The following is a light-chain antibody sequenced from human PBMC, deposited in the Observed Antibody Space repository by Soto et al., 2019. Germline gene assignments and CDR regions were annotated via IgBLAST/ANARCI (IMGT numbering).Light chain of an antibody. CDR3: QQYNNWPRT. CDR2: GAS. V-gene: IGKV3-15*01. CDR1: QSVSSN. Sequence: EIVMTQSPATLSVSPGERATLSCRASQSVSSNLAWYQHIPGQAPRLLIYGASTRATGIPARFSGSGSGTEFTLTISSLQSEDCAIYYCQQYNNWPRTFGQGTKLEIK. J-gene: IGKJ2*01.